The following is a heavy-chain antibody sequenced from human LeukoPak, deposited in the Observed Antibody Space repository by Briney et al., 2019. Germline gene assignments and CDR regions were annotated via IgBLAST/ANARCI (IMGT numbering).Heavy chain of an antibody. D-gene: IGHD6-19*01. J-gene: IGHJ4*02. Sequence: GGSPRLSCAASGFTVSSNYMSWVRQAPGKGLEWVSVIYSGGSTYYADSVKGRFTISRHNSKNTLYLQMNSLRAEDTAVYYCARAVAGIVYYFDYWGQGTLVTVSS. V-gene: IGHV3-53*04. CDR3: ARAVAGIVYYFDY. CDR1: GFTVSSNY. CDR2: IYSGGST.